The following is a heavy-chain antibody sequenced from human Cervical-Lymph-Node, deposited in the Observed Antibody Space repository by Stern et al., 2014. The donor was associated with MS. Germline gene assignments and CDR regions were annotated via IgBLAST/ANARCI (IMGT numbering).Heavy chain of an antibody. Sequence: QMQLVQSGSEMKMPGSSVKVSCKASGYMFTRYAINWVRQAPGQGLEWMGWISTGTWDPTYAQAFTGRFVFSLDTSVSTAFLQINILKTKDTAVYYCACPIASADHAFDSWGQGTLVTVSS. CDR3: ACPIASADHAFDS. V-gene: IGHV7-4-1*02. J-gene: IGHJ4*02. CDR1: GYMFTRYA. CDR2: ISTGTWDP. D-gene: IGHD6-13*01.